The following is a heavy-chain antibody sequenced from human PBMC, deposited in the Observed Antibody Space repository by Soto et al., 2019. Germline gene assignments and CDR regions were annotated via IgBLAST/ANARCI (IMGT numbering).Heavy chain of an antibody. CDR1: GYTFTSYG. CDR2: ISAYNGNT. J-gene: IGHJ5*02. D-gene: IGHD3-22*01. CDR3: ARLGDYYDSSGNNWFDP. Sequence: ASVKVSCKASGYTFTSYGISWVRQAPGQGLEWMGWISAYNGNTNYAQKLQGRVTMTTDTSTSTAYMELRSLRSDDTAVYYCARLGDYYDSSGNNWFDPWGQGTLVTVSS. V-gene: IGHV1-18*01.